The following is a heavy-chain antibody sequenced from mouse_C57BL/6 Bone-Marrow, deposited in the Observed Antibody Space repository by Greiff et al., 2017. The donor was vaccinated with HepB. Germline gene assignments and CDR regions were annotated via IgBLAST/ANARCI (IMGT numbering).Heavy chain of an antibody. CDR3: ARWGGYHWYFDV. CDR1: GYTSTSYW. J-gene: IGHJ1*03. CDR2: IHPNSGST. Sequence: VQLQQPGAELVKPGASVKLSCKASGYTSTSYWMHWVKQRPGQGLEWIGMIHPNSGSTNYNEKFKSKATLTVDKSSSTAYMQLSSLTSEDSAVYYCARWGGYHWYFDVWGTGTTVTVSS. V-gene: IGHV1-64*01. D-gene: IGHD2-2*01.